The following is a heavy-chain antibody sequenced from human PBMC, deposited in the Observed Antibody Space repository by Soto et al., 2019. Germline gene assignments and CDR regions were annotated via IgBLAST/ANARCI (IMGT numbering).Heavy chain of an antibody. CDR3: ARHGEYSGYHIDCAFDI. CDR1: GYTFTGYY. D-gene: IGHD5-12*01. V-gene: IGHV1-2*04. Sequence: ASVKVSCKASGYTFTGYYMHWVRQAPGQGLEWMGWINPNSGGTNYAQKFQGWVTMTRDTSISTAYMELSRLRSDDTAVYYCARHGEYSGYHIDCAFDIWGQGTMVTVS. CDR2: INPNSGGT. J-gene: IGHJ3*02.